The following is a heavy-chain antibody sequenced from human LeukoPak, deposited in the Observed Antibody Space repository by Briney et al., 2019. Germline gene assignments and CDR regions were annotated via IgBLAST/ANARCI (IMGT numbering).Heavy chain of an antibody. CDR3: AREGANYQDYFDS. J-gene: IGHJ4*02. V-gene: IGHV3-74*01. CDR2: IQSDGSRA. Sequence: GGSLRLSCEASGITFNIYWMHWVRQTPGKGLVWVSRIQSDGSRADYADFAKGRFTISRDNARDTVDLQMNSLRAEDTAVYYCAREGANYQDYFDSWGQGTLVTVSS. D-gene: IGHD4/OR15-4a*01. CDR1: GITFNIYW.